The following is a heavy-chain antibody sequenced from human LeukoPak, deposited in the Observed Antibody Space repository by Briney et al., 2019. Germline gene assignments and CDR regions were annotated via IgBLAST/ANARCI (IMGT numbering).Heavy chain of an antibody. V-gene: IGHV1-2*02. CDR1: GYTFTSYY. Sequence: GASVKVSCKASGYTFTSYYMHWVRQAPGQGLEWMGWINPDSGGTNYAQKFQGRVTMTRATSINTAYMELSRLRSDDTAVYYCARDKQLDWAHYFYYYMDVWGKGTTVTVSS. J-gene: IGHJ6*03. D-gene: IGHD1-1*01. CDR2: INPDSGGT. CDR3: ARDKQLDWAHYFYYYMDV.